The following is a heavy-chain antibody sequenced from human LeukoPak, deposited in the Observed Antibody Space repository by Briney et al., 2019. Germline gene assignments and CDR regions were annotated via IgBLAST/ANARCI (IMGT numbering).Heavy chain of an antibody. Sequence: PGGSLRLSCAASGFTFSSYSMNWVRQAPGKGLEWVSSISSSSSYIYYADSVKGRFTISRDNAKNSLYLQMNSLRAEDTAVYYCARGDSSSWYFRGYYFDYWGQGTLVTVSS. CDR3: ARGDSSSWYFRGYYFDY. V-gene: IGHV3-21*01. CDR1: GFTFSSYS. D-gene: IGHD6-13*01. CDR2: ISSSSSYI. J-gene: IGHJ4*02.